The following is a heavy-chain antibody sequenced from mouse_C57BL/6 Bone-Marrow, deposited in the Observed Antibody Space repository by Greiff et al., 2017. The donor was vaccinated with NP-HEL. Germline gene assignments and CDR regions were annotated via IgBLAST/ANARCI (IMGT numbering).Heavy chain of an antibody. CDR3: ARGGYYLFAY. CDR1: GFTFSSYA. Sequence: VESGGGLVKPGGSLKLSCAASGFTFSSYAMSWVRQTPEKRLEWVATISDGGSYTYYPDNVKGRFTISRDNAKNNLYLQMSHLKSEDTAMYYCARGGYYLFAYWGQGTLVTVSA. J-gene: IGHJ3*01. D-gene: IGHD2-3*01. V-gene: IGHV5-4*03. CDR2: ISDGGSYT.